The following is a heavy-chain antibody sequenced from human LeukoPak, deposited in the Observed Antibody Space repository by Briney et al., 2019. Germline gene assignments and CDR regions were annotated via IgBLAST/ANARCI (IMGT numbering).Heavy chain of an antibody. D-gene: IGHD3-10*01. J-gene: IGHJ4*02. CDR2: INPNSGGT. CDR1: GYTFTGYY. Sequence: GASVKVSCKASGYTFTGYYMHWVRQAPGQGLEWMGWINPNSGGTNYAQKFQGRVTITRDTSINTAYMELSRLRSDDTAVYYCARDLLSGSSRVLAYWGQGPLVTVSS. CDR3: ARDLLSGSSRVLAY. V-gene: IGHV1-2*02.